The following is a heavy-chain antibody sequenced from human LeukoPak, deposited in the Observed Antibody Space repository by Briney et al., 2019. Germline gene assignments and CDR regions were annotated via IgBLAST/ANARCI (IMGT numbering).Heavy chain of an antibody. V-gene: IGHV3-74*01. Sequence: GGSLRLSCAASGYTFSRYWMHWVRQGPGKGLVWVSRINEDGSSTSYAESVRGRFTISRDNAKNTLYLQMNSLRAEDAAVYYCTTGTFGARDSWGQGTLVTVSS. J-gene: IGHJ4*02. CDR1: GYTFSRYW. CDR3: TTGTFGARDS. CDR2: INEDGSST. D-gene: IGHD3-10*01.